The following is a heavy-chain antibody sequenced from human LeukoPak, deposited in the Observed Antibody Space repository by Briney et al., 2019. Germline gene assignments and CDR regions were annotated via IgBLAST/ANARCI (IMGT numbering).Heavy chain of an antibody. CDR2: IYHSGST. Sequence: SETLSLTCTVSGGSISSGGYYWSWIRQPPGKGLEWIGYIYHSGSTYYNPSLKSRVTISVGRSKNQFSLKLSSVTAADTAVYYCARDGGSGWYSDYWGQGILVTVSS. V-gene: IGHV4-30-2*01. D-gene: IGHD6-19*01. CDR3: ARDGGSGWYSDY. J-gene: IGHJ4*02. CDR1: GGSISSGGYY.